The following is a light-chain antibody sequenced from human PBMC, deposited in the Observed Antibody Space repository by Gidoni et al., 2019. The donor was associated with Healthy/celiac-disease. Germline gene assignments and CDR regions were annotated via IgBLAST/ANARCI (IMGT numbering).Light chain of an antibody. J-gene: IGKJ3*01. CDR2: WAS. CDR3: QQRFT. CDR1: QSVLYSSNNKNY. Sequence: DIVMTQSPDSLAVSLGERATINCKSSQSVLYSSNNKNYLAWYQQKPGQPPKLLIYWASTRESGVPDRFSGSGSGTDFTLTISSLQAEDVAVYYCQQRFTFXPXTKVDIK. V-gene: IGKV4-1*01.